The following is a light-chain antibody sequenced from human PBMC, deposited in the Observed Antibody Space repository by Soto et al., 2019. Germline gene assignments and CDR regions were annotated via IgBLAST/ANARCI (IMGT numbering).Light chain of an antibody. CDR3: QAWDRNTVV. Sequence: SYELTQPPSVSVSPGQTASITCSGEKLGDKYACWYQQKPGQSPMLVIYQDTKRPSGIPERFSGSTSGNTATLTISGTQTMDEADYYCQAWDRNTVVFGGGTQLTVL. V-gene: IGLV3-1*01. J-gene: IGLJ2*01. CDR2: QDT. CDR1: KLGDKY.